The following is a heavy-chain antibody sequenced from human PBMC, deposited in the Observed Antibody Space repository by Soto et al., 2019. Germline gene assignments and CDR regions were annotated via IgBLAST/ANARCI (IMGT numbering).Heavy chain of an antibody. Sequence: SETLSLTWTVSGGSMTSFYWSWVRQPPGKGLEWIGYVFHSGTTNYNPSLKSRVIISVYTSKNQFSLRLNSVTAADTAVYYCAGSISGDPWFDPWGQGTLVTVSS. CDR2: VFHSGTT. V-gene: IGHV4-59*03. D-gene: IGHD2-21*01. J-gene: IGHJ5*02. CDR3: AGSISGDPWFDP. CDR1: GGSMTSFY.